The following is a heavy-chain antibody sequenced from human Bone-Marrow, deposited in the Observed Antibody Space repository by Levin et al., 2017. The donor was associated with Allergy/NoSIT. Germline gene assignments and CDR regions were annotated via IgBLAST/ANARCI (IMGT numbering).Heavy chain of an antibody. CDR2: IHSGGRK. V-gene: IGHV3-66*01. Sequence: GGSLRLSCAASGFTISTNYMSWVRQVPGKGLEWVSIIHSGGRKNYADSVKGRFTISRDNYNNTLYLQMNSLRGEDKAIYYCARDDVVATNHWGQGTLVIVSS. CDR3: ARDDVVATNH. J-gene: IGHJ4*02. CDR1: GFTISTNY. D-gene: IGHD5-12*01.